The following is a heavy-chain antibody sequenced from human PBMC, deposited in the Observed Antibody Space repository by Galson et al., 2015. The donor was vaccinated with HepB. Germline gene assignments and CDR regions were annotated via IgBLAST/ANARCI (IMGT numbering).Heavy chain of an antibody. CDR3: AKGYGLFDS. D-gene: IGHD5-18*01. CDR2: ITGKGDST. CDR1: GFAFDSHA. J-gene: IGHJ5*01. Sequence: SLRLSCAASGFAFDSHAMSWVRQAPGRGQEWISGITGKGDSTFYADSVKGRFTVSKDNSNNMLYLQMNSLRAEDAGLYFCAKGYGLFDSWGQGILVTVSS. V-gene: IGHV3-23*01.